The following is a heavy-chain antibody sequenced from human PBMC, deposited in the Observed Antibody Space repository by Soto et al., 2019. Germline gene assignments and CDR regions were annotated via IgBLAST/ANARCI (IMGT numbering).Heavy chain of an antibody. CDR2: ISGSGGST. D-gene: IGHD6-13*01. J-gene: IGHJ6*02. CDR1: GFTFSSYA. CDR3: GIAAAGTYYYYGMDV. Sequence: GGSLRLSCAASGFTFSSYAMSWVRQAPGKGLEWVSAISGSGGSTYYADSVKGRFTISRDNSKNTLYLQMNSLRAEDTAVYYCGIAAAGTYYYYGMDVWGQGTTVTVSS. V-gene: IGHV3-23*01.